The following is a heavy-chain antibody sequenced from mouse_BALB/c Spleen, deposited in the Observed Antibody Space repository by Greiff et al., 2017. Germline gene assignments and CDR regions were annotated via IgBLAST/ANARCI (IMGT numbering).Heavy chain of an antibody. CDR2: ISSGSSTI. CDR3: ARSHYYGSPDY. Sequence: EVKLVESGGGLVQPGGSRKLSCAASGFTFSSFGMHWVRQAPEKGLEWVAYISSGSSTIYYADTVKGRFTISRDNPKNTLFLQMTSLRSEDTAMYDCARSHYYGSPDYWGQGTTLTVSS. CDR1: GFTFSSFG. J-gene: IGHJ2*01. D-gene: IGHD1-1*01. V-gene: IGHV5-17*02.